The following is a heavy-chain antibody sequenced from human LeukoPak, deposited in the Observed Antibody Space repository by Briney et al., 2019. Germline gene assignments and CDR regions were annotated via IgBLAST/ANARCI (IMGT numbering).Heavy chain of an antibody. D-gene: IGHD1-26*01. CDR3: AKANYSGSYYFDS. CDR1: GFTVSNNY. Sequence: GGSLRLSCAASGFTVSNNYMSWVRQPPGKGLEWVSVIYSAGSAGSTYYADSVKGRFTISRDNSKNTLSVQMNSLRAEDTAVYYCAKANYSGSYYFDSWGQGTLVTVSS. J-gene: IGHJ4*02. CDR2: IYSAGSAGST. V-gene: IGHV3-53*01.